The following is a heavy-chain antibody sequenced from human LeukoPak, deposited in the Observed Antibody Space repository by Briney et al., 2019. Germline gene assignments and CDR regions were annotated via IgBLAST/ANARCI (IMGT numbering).Heavy chain of an antibody. Sequence: SETLSLTCTVSGASIRSYYWIWIRQPPGKGLEWIGHLFYSGSTNYNPSLKSRVTISVDTSKNQFSLKLSSVTAADTAVYYCARGVVGYDFWSGYLPAGDFDYWGQGTLVTVSS. CDR1: GASIRSYY. D-gene: IGHD3-3*01. CDR2: LFYSGST. CDR3: ARGVVGYDFWSGYLPAGDFDY. V-gene: IGHV4-59*12. J-gene: IGHJ4*02.